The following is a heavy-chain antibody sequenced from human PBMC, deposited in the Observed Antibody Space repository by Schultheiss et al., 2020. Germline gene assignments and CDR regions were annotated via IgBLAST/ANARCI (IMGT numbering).Heavy chain of an antibody. J-gene: IGHJ6*02. CDR3: ARIPSRYYYYYGMDV. D-gene: IGHD2-21*01. CDR1: GYTFTGYY. Sequence: ASVKVSCKASGYTFTGYYMHWVRQAPGQGLEWIGWINPNSGGTNYAQKFQGWVTMTRDTSISTAYMELSRLRSDDTAVYYCARIPSRYYYYYGMDVWGQGTTVTVSS. CDR2: INPNSGGT. V-gene: IGHV1-2*04.